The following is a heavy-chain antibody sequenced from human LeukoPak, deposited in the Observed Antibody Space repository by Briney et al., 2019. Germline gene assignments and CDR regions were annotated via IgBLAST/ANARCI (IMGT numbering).Heavy chain of an antibody. D-gene: IGHD3-22*01. Sequence: SETLSPTCTVSGGSISSYYWSWIRQPPGKGLEWIGYIYYSGTTNYNPSLKSRVTISVDTSKNQFSLKLSSVTAADTAVYYCARAHDSSGYYWVDIWGQGTMVTVSS. V-gene: IGHV4-59*01. CDR3: ARAHDSSGYYWVDI. J-gene: IGHJ3*02. CDR1: GGSISSYY. CDR2: IYYSGTT.